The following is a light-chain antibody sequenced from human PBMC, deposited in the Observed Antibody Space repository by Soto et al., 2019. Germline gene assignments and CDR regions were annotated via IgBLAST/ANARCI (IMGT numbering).Light chain of an antibody. Sequence: EIVLTQSPGTLSLSPGERPTLSCRASQSVSNNYLAWFQQKPGQAPRLLIYAASSRATGIPDRFSGSGSGTDFTLTISRLEPEDCAVYYCQQYGSSPRTFGGGTKVEIK. J-gene: IGKJ4*01. CDR1: QSVSNNY. CDR3: QQYGSSPRT. CDR2: AAS. V-gene: IGKV3-20*01.